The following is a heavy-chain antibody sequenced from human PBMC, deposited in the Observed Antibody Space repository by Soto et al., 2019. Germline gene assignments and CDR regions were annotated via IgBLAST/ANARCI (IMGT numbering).Heavy chain of an antibody. CDR1: GDSISNLDYF. Sequence: SETLSLTCSVSGDSISNLDYFWAWIRQPPGQALEYIGYIYKSATTYYNPSFESRVAISVDTSKSQFYLNVTSVTAADTAVYFCARGRYCLTGRCFPNWFDSWGQGALVTVSS. CDR2: IYKSATT. V-gene: IGHV4-30-4*01. J-gene: IGHJ5*01. D-gene: IGHD7-27*01. CDR3: ARGRYCLTGRCFPNWFDS.